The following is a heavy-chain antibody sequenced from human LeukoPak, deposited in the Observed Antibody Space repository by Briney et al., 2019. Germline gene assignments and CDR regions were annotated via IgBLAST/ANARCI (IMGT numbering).Heavy chain of an antibody. CDR2: ISYDGSNK. CDR1: GFTFSSYA. CDR3: ARQAGGANYDFWSGYYSDAFDI. V-gene: IGHV3-30-3*01. J-gene: IGHJ3*02. Sequence: GGSLRLSCAASGFTFSSYAMHWVRQAPGKGLEWVAVISYDGSNKYYADSVKGRFTISRDNSKNTLYLQMNSLRAEDTAVYYCARQAGGANYDFWSGYYSDAFDIWGQGTMVTVSS. D-gene: IGHD3-3*01.